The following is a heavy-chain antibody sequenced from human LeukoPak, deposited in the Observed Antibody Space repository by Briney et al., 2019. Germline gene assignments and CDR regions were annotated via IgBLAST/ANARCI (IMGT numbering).Heavy chain of an antibody. D-gene: IGHD3-22*01. CDR3: AKGGYDSSGYWVDY. CDR2: ISGSGGST. Sequence: EWXXAISGSGGSTYYADSVKGRFTISRDNSKNTLYLQMNSLRAEDTAVYYCAKGGYDSSGYWVDYWGQGTLVAVXS. J-gene: IGHJ4*02. V-gene: IGHV3-23*01.